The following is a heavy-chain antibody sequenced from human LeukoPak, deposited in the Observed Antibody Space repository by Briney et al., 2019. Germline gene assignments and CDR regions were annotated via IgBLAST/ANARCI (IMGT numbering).Heavy chain of an antibody. D-gene: IGHD2-2*03. CDR1: GGSITASY. CDR3: ARDKHLGFSSGTKYYPYYFDS. Sequence: PSETLSLTCTVSGGSITASYWTWVRQPPGKGLEYIGYISNSGSTNYNPSLKSRVTISVDTAKNHLSVNLTSVTDADTAVYYCARDKHLGFSSGTKYYPYYFDSWGQGIQVTVFS. J-gene: IGHJ4*02. V-gene: IGHV4-59*01. CDR2: ISNSGST.